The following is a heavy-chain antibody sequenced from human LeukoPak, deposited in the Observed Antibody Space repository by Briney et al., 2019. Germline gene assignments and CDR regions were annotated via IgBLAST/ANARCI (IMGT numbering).Heavy chain of an antibody. J-gene: IGHJ3*02. D-gene: IGHD3-10*01. CDR2: IYYSGST. Sequence: SETLSLTCTVSGGSISSHYWSWIRQPPGKGLEWIGYIYYSGSTNYNPSLKSRVTISVDTSKNQFSLKLSSVTAADTAVYYCARVHPPTLMVRGVIGAFDIWGQGTMVTVSS. CDR1: GGSISSHY. CDR3: ARVHPPTLMVRGVIGAFDI. V-gene: IGHV4-59*11.